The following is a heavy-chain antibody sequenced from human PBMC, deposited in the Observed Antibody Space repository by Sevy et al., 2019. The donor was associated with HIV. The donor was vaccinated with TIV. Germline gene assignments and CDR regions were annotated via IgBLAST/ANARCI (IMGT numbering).Heavy chain of an antibody. CDR1: GFTFDDYA. CDR2: ISWNSGSI. D-gene: IGHD3-22*01. CDR3: AKDRFESRPYYYDSSGFYSDAFDI. V-gene: IGHV3-9*01. Sequence: GGSLRLSCAASGFTFDDYAMHWVRQAPGKGLEWVSGISWNSGSIGYADSVKGRFTISRDNAKNYLYLQMNSLRAEDTALYYCAKDRFESRPYYYDSSGFYSDAFDIWGQGTMVTVSS. J-gene: IGHJ3*02.